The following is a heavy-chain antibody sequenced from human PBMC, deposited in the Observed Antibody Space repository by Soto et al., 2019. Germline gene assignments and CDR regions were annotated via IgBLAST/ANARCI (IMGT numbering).Heavy chain of an antibody. CDR2: ISYDGSNK. J-gene: IGHJ4*02. CDR1: GFTFSSYA. CDR3: ARDFSCLLVDGVCYTFDY. Sequence: GGSLRLSYAASGFTFSSYAMHWVRQAPGKGLEWVAVISYDGSNKYYADSVKGRFTISRDNSKNTLYLQMNSLRAEDTAVYYCARDFSCLLVDGVCYTFDYWGQGTLVTVSS. V-gene: IGHV3-30-3*01. D-gene: IGHD2-8*01.